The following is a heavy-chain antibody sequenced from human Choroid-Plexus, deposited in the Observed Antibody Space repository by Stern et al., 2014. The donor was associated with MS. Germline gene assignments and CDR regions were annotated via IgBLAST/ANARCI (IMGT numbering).Heavy chain of an antibody. J-gene: IGHJ5*02. CDR2: VSYDGSNK. D-gene: IGHD2/OR15-2a*01. V-gene: IGHV3-30*18. CDR1: GFTLGSFA. Sequence: VQLVQSGGGVVQPGRPLRLSCVASGFTLGSFAMHLVRQAPGKGLEWVAGVSYDGSNKYYADSVKGRFTISRDNSQNTLYMQMSSLRPEDTAVYYCAKDRQYLTYFFDHWGQGSLVTVSS. CDR3: AKDRQYLTYFFDH.